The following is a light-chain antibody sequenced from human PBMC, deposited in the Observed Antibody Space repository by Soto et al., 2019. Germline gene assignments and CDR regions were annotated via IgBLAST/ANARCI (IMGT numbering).Light chain of an antibody. J-gene: IGKJ1*01. CDR1: QTITTY. CDR2: GTS. CDR3: QQSHSTPWT. V-gene: IGKV1-39*01. Sequence: DIQMTQSPSSLSASVGVRVTITCRASQTITTYLNWYQQKPGKAPHLLIYGTSSLQSRVPSRFTGSGSGTDFTLTISSLQPEDFAASHCQQSHSTPWTFGQGTKVDIK.